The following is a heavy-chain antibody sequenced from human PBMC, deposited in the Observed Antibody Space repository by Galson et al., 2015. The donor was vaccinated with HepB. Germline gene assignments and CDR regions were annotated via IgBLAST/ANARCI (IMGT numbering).Heavy chain of an antibody. Sequence: SCKVSGYTLTELSMHWVRQAPGKGLEWVSTISSAGSSQYYPDSVKGRFTVSRDNSKNMMYLQVDSLRAEDTAVFYCARDAMGRGSGSYSAFDYWGQGILVTVSS. D-gene: IGHD1-26*01. CDR2: ISSAGSSQ. V-gene: IGHV3-30-3*01. CDR3: ARDAMGRGSGSYSAFDY. J-gene: IGHJ4*02. CDR1: GYTLTELS.